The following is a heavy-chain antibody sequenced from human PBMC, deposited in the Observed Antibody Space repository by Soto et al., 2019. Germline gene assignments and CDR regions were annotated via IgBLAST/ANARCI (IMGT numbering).Heavy chain of an antibody. CDR1: GGSISSYY. CDR3: ATAGDMVRGVIVFDY. Sequence: SETLSLTCTVSGGSISSYYWSWIRQPRGKGLEWIGYIYYSGSTNYNPSLKSRVTISVDTSKNQFSLKLSSVTAADTAVYYCATAGDMVRGVIVFDYWGQGTLVTVSS. J-gene: IGHJ4*02. D-gene: IGHD3-10*01. CDR2: IYYSGST. V-gene: IGHV4-59*08.